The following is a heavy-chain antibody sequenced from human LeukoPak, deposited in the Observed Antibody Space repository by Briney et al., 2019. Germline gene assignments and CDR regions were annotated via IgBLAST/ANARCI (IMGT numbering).Heavy chain of an antibody. V-gene: IGHV1-69*13. Sequence: SVKVSCKASGGTFSSYAISWVRQAPGQGLEWMGGIIPIFGTANYAQKFQGRVTITADESTTTAYIELSSLRSEDTALYYCERDLGAAFFDYWGQATVVTVSS. CDR2: IIPIFGTA. CDR1: GGTFSSYA. J-gene: IGHJ4*02. D-gene: IGHD3-16*01. CDR3: ERDLGAAFFDY.